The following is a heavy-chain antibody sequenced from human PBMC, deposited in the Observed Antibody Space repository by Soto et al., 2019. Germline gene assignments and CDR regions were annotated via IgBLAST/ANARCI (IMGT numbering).Heavy chain of an antibody. V-gene: IGHV2-70*04. Sequence: SGPTLVNTTPTLTLTCTVSGSSLSTDGMRVSWIRQPPGKALEWLARIDWDDDKFYRTSLKSRLSISKDTSKNQVVLTMTNMDPVDTGTYYCARTVDKAIVTRDAFDIWGQGTMVTV. J-gene: IGHJ3*02. CDR2: IDWDDDK. CDR3: ARTVDKAIVTRDAFDI. CDR1: GSSLSTDGMR. D-gene: IGHD5-18*01.